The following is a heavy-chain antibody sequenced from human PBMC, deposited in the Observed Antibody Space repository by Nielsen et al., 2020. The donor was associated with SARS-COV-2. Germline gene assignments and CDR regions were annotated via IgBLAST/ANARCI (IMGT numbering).Heavy chain of an antibody. CDR1: GFIFSDYS. V-gene: IGHV3-23*01. CDR3: ARGSPDY. J-gene: IGHJ4*02. Sequence: GESLKISCAASGFIFSDYSMNWVRRAPGKGLEWVSGVSNGGGHTHYADSVKGRFTISRDNAKNSLYLQMNSLRAEDTAVYYCARGSPDYWGQGTLVTVSS. CDR2: VSNGGGHT.